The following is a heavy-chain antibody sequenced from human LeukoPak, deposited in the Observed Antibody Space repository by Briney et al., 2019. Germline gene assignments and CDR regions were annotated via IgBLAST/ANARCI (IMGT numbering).Heavy chain of an antibody. CDR3: ARDDDYGGNGGFDY. V-gene: IGHV4-4*07. J-gene: IGHJ4*02. Sequence: SSETLSLTCTVSGGSISSYYWSWIRQPAGKGLEWIGRIYTSGSTNYNPSLKSRVTMSVDTSKNQFSLKLSSVTAADTAVYYCARDDDYGGNGGFDYWGQGTLVTVSS. CDR2: IYTSGST. CDR1: GGSISSYY. D-gene: IGHD4-23*01.